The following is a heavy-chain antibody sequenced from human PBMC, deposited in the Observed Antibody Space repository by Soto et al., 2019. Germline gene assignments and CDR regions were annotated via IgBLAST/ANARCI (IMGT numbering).Heavy chain of an antibody. V-gene: IGHV3-21*01. CDR1: GFTFISYS. CDR3: ARRIAVAGNLDY. Sequence: EVQLVESGGGLVKPGGSLRLSCAASGFTFISYSMNWVRQAPGKGLEWVSSISSSSSYIYYADSVKGRFTISRDNAKNSLYLQMNSLRAEDTAVYYCARRIAVAGNLDYWGQGTLVTVSS. J-gene: IGHJ4*02. D-gene: IGHD6-19*01. CDR2: ISSSSSYI.